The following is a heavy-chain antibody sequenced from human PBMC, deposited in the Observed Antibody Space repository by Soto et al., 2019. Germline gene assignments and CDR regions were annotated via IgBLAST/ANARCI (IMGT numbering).Heavy chain of an antibody. V-gene: IGHV3-53*01. Sequence: GGSLRLSCAASGFIVSISYMRWVRQAPGKGLEWVSVISSGDDTYYADSMRGRFTISRDNSKNEVYLQMDNLRAEDTAVYYCARNSSPGGMDVWGQGTTVTVSS. D-gene: IGHD6-13*01. CDR1: GFIVSISY. J-gene: IGHJ6*02. CDR3: ARNSSPGGMDV. CDR2: ISSGDDT.